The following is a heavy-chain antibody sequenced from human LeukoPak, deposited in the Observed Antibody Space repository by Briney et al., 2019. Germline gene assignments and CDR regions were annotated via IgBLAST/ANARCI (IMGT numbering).Heavy chain of an antibody. CDR1: GYTLTELS. Sequence: GASVKVSCKVSGYTLTELSMHWVRQAPGKGLEGMGGFDPEDGETIYAQKFQGRVTMTEDTSTDTAYMELSSLRSEDTAVYYCATMGARGDTFVDYWGQRTLVTVSS. D-gene: IGHD3-10*01. CDR2: FDPEDGET. J-gene: IGHJ4*02. CDR3: ATMGARGDTFVDY. V-gene: IGHV1-24*01.